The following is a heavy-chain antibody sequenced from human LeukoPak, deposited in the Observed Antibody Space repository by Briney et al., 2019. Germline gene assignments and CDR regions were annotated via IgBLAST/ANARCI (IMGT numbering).Heavy chain of an antibody. CDR1: GGSISNYY. CDR2: IYYSGST. Sequence: SETLSLTCTVSGGSISNYYWNWIRQPPGKGLEWIGYIYYSGSTNYNPSLMSRVTISVDTSKNQFSLKLSSVTAADTAVYYCARDRRYFSFWGQGTLVTVSS. D-gene: IGHD2/OR15-2a*01. V-gene: IGHV4-59*01. J-gene: IGHJ4*02. CDR3: ARDRRYFSF.